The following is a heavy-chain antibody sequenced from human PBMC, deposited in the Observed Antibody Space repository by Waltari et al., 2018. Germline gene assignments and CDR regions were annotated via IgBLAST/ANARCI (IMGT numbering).Heavy chain of an antibody. J-gene: IGHJ5*02. CDR2: IYSSGST. CDR3: ARGVGSSSSNWFDP. D-gene: IGHD6-6*01. V-gene: IGHV4-61*02. CDR1: GGSISSGTYY. Sequence: QVQLQESGPGLVKPSQTLSLTCTVSGGSISSGTYYWSWIRQPAGKGLEWVGRIYSSGSTNYNPSLKSRVTMSLDTSKNQFSLRLNSVTAADTAVYYCARGVGSSSSNWFDPWGQGTLVTVSS.